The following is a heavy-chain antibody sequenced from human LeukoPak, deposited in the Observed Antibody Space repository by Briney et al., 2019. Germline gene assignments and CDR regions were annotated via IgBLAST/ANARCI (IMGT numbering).Heavy chain of an antibody. J-gene: IGHJ4*02. V-gene: IGHV3-23*01. CDR2: ISGSGGST. D-gene: IGHD6-13*01. CDR3: ARAGDLGEQQLVGPFDY. CDR1: GFTFSSYA. Sequence: GGSLRLSCAASGFTFSSYAMSWVRQAPGKGLEWVSAISGSGGSTYYADSVKGRFTISRDNSKNTLYLQMNSLRAEDTAVYYCARAGDLGEQQLVGPFDYWGQGTLVTVSS.